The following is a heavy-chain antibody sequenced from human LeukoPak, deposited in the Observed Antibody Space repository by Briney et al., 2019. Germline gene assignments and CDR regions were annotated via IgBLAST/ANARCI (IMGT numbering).Heavy chain of an antibody. J-gene: IGHJ3*02. CDR2: ISGSGGST. Sequence: GGSLRLSCAASGFTFSSYAMSWLRQAPGKGLEWVSAISGSGGSTYYADSVKGRFTISRDNSKNTLYLQMNSLRAEDTAVYYCATAGSYFTTPFDIWGQGTMVTVSS. CDR3: ATAGSYFTTPFDI. D-gene: IGHD1-26*01. CDR1: GFTFSSYA. V-gene: IGHV3-23*01.